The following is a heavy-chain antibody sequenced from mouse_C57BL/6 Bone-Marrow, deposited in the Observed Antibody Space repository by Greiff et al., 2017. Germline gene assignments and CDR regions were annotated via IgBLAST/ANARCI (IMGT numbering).Heavy chain of an antibody. CDR3: ARAYGGYGGFAY. V-gene: IGHV5-17*01. J-gene: IGHJ3*01. D-gene: IGHD1-1*02. CDR1: GFTFSDYG. CDR2: ISSGSSTI. Sequence: EVKVVESGGGLVKPGGSLKLSCAASGFTFSDYGMHWVRQAPEKGLEWVAYISSGSSTIYYADTVKGRFTISRDNAKNTLFLQMTSLRAEDTAMYFCARAYGGYGGFAYWGQGTLVTVSA.